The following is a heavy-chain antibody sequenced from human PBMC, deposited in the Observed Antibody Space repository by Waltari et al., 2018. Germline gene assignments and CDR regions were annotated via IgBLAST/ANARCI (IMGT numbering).Heavy chain of an antibody. D-gene: IGHD3-3*01. CDR2: MYYSGST. CDR1: GASISSYY. Sequence: QVQLQESGPGLVKPSETLSLTCTVSGASISSYYWSWIRQPPGKGLEWIGYMYYSGSTKYNPSLKSRITISVDTSNNQFSLKLSSVTAADTAVYYCARVSYYDFWSGYSGPNYYFDYWGQGTLVTVSS. CDR3: ARVSYYDFWSGYSGPNYYFDY. V-gene: IGHV4-59*01. J-gene: IGHJ4*02.